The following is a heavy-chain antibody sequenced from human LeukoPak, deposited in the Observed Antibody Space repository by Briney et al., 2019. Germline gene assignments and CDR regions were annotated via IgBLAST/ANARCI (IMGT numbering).Heavy chain of an antibody. CDR3: AGSTLWSGIFQY. CDR1: GFTFSSYS. CDR2: ISSDSATT. J-gene: IGHJ1*01. Sequence: GGSLRLSCAASGFTFSSYSMTWGRQAPGEGREGGSYISSDSATTYYADSVKGRFIISRDNAKNSLFLQINSLRAEDTAVYYCAGSTLWSGIFQYWGQGTLVTVSS. V-gene: IGHV3-48*01. D-gene: IGHD3-3*01.